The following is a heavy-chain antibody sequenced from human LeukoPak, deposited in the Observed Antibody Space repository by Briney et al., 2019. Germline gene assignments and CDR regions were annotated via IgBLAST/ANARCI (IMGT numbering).Heavy chain of an antibody. V-gene: IGHV1-2*02. CDR3: ARSYGSGRRDAFDI. D-gene: IGHD3-10*01. CDR1: GYTFTDYY. CDR2: INPTSGGT. J-gene: IGHJ3*02. Sequence: ASVTVSCKSSGYTFTDYYMHWVRQAPGQGREWMGWINPTSGGTNFAQKFQARVTMTRDTSISTAYMELRRLRSDDTAVYYCARSYGSGRRDAFDIWGQGTLVTVSP.